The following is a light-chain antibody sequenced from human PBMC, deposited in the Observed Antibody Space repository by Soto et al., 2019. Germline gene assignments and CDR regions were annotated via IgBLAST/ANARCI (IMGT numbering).Light chain of an antibody. CDR2: AAS. CDR1: QAISSW. V-gene: IGKV1D-12*01. CDR3: QQANSFPYT. Sequence: DIQMTQSPSSVSASVGDRVTLTCRASQAISSWLAWYQQKPGKAPNLLIYAASSLQSGVPPRFSGSGSGTDFTLTISSLQPEDFATYFCQQANSFPYTFGQGTKLEIK. J-gene: IGKJ2*01.